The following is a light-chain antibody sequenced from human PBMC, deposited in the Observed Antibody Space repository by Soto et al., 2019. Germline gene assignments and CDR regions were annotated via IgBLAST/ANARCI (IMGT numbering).Light chain of an antibody. Sequence: DIQMTQSPSTLSASVEDRVIISCRASQSISNHLNWHQQKPGKAPKLLIYDASSLESGVPSRFSGSGSGTDFTLTISSLEPEDFAVYYCQQRSNWPITFGQGTRLEIK. CDR2: DAS. CDR1: QSISNH. V-gene: IGKV1-39*01. J-gene: IGKJ5*01. CDR3: QQRSNWPIT.